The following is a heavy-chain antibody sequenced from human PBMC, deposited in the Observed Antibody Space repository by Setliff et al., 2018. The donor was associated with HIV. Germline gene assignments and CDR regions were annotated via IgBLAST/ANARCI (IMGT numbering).Heavy chain of an antibody. J-gene: IGHJ3*02. V-gene: IGHV4-59*01. CDR2: IFDSENT. Sequence: PSETLSLTCSVSNDSITYYYWNWIRQPPGKGLEWIGNIFDSENTNYDPSLKSRVTISVDTPKNPFSLHLNSVTAADTAVYYCARKEKGGAFDIWGLGTLVTVS. CDR3: ARKEKGGAFDI. CDR1: NDSITYYY.